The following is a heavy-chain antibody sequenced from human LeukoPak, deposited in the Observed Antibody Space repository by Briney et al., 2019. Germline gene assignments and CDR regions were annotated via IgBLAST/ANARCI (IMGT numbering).Heavy chain of an antibody. V-gene: IGHV4-59*01. CDR1: GGSISTYY. Sequence: SETLSLTCTVSGGSISTYYWSWIRQPPGKGLEWIGYIYYSGSTNYNPSLKSRVTISVDTSKNQFSLKLSSVTAADTAVYYCARAMNYYDSSGYTYDYWGQGTLVTVSS. CDR2: IYYSGST. CDR3: ARAMNYYDSSGYTYDY. D-gene: IGHD3-22*01. J-gene: IGHJ4*02.